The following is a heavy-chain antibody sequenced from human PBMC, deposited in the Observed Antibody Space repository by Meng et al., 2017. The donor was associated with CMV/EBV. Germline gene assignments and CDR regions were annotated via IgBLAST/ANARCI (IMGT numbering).Heavy chain of an antibody. V-gene: IGHV1-46*01. D-gene: IGHD2-21*02. J-gene: IGHJ4*02. CDR2: INPSGGST. Sequence: SCQASGYTFICYYMHWVRQAPGQGLEWMGIINPSGGSTSYAQKFQGRVTMTRDTSTSTVYMELSSLRSEDTAVYYCARGGTAAPLDYWGQGTLVTVSS. CDR3: ARGGTAAPLDY. CDR1: GYTFICYY.